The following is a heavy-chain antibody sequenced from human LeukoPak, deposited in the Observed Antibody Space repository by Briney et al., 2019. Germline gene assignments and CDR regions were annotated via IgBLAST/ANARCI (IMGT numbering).Heavy chain of an antibody. CDR2: ISGGGFST. V-gene: IGHV3-23*01. CDR1: GFTFRAYA. D-gene: IGHD5-12*01. Sequence: GGSLRLSCAASGFTFRAYAMNWVRQAPGEGLEWGSVISGGGFSTYYADSVRGRVTISRDNSKNTLYLQMNSLRAEDTPVYYCARGPSGYHNTGGQGTLVTVSS. CDR3: ARGPSGYHNT. J-gene: IGHJ4*02.